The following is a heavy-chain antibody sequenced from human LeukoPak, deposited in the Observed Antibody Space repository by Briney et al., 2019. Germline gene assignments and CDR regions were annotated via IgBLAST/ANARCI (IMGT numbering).Heavy chain of an antibody. CDR2: IYYSGST. D-gene: IGHD4-17*01. J-gene: IGHJ3*02. V-gene: IGHV4-59*01. CDR1: GGSFSGYY. CDR3: ARELYGDYEAFDI. Sequence: SETLSLTCAVYGGSFSGYYWSWIRQPPGKGLEWIGYIYYSGSTNYNPSLKSRVTISVDTSKNQFSLKLSSVTAADTAVYYCARELYGDYEAFDIWGQGTMVTVSS.